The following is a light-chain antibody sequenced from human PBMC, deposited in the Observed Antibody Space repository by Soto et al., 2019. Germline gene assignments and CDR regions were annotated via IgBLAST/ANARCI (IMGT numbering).Light chain of an antibody. V-gene: IGKV1-5*03. CDR2: KAS. J-gene: IGKJ1*01. Sequence: DIQMTQSPSTLSASVGDRVTITCRASQSISSWLAWYQQKPGKAPKLLIYKASSLESGGPSTFSGSGSGTEFTRTISSLQPDDFATYYCQQYNSYPWTFGQGTKVEIK. CDR3: QQYNSYPWT. CDR1: QSISSW.